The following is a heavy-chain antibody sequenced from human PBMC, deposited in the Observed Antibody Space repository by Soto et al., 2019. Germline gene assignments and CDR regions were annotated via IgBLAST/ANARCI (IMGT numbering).Heavy chain of an antibody. Sequence: EVQLLESGGGLVQPGGSLRLSCAASGFTFSSYAMSWVRQAPGKGLEWVSAISGSGGSTYYADSVKGRFTISRDNSKNTLYLQMNSLRAEDTAVYYCAKDQLRFLEWSCNVYDYWGQGTLVTVSS. D-gene: IGHD3-3*01. CDR2: ISGSGGST. CDR1: GFTFSSYA. V-gene: IGHV3-23*01. J-gene: IGHJ4*02. CDR3: AKDQLRFLEWSCNVYDY.